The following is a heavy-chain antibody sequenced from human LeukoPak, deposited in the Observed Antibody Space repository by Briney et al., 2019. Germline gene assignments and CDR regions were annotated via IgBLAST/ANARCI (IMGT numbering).Heavy chain of an antibody. V-gene: IGHV4-4*07. D-gene: IGHD3-22*01. CDR3: ARVNSSGSFHDY. CDR2: MSTSGST. CDR1: GGSISSYC. J-gene: IGHJ4*02. Sequence: SETLSLTCTISGGSISSYCWSWIRQPAGKGLEWIGRMSTSGSTNYDPSLTSRVTMSVDKSKNQFSLNLNSVTAADTAVYFCARVNSSGSFHDYWGQGARVTVSS.